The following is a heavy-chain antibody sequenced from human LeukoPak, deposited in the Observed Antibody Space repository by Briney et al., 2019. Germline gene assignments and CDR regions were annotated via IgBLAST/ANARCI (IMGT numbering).Heavy chain of an antibody. J-gene: IGHJ3*02. V-gene: IGHV4-61*02. D-gene: IGHD3-22*01. CDR2: IYTSGST. CDR1: GGSISSGSYY. Sequence: SQTLSLTCTVSGGSISSGSYYWSWIRQPAGKGLEWIGRIYTSGSTNYNPSLKSRVTISVDTSKNQSSLKLSSVTAADTAVYYCARDEPDYYYSSGYGPNDAFDIWGQGTMVTVSS. CDR3: ARDEPDYYYSSGYGPNDAFDI.